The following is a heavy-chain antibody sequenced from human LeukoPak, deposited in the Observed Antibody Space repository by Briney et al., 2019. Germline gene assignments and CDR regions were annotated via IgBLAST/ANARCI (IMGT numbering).Heavy chain of an antibody. Sequence: SETLSLTCTVSGGSINGYYWSWIRQPPGKGLEWIGYIYYSGSTNYNPSLKSRVTISGDTSKNQFSLKLSSVTAADTAVYYCARDKGLAAAGHWYFDLWGRGTLVTVSS. CDR1: GGSINGYY. CDR2: IYYSGST. CDR3: ARDKGLAAAGHWYFDL. J-gene: IGHJ2*01. V-gene: IGHV4-59*01. D-gene: IGHD6-13*01.